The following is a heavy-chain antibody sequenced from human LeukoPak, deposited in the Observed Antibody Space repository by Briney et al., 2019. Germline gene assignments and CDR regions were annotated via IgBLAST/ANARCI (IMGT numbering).Heavy chain of an antibody. J-gene: IGHJ4*02. V-gene: IGHV4-34*01. CDR1: GGSFSGYY. CDR3: ARGEYCSGGSCYPLDY. D-gene: IGHD2-15*01. CDR2: INHSGCT. Sequence: SETLSLTCAVYGGSFSGYYWSWIRQPPGKGLEWIGEINHSGCTNYNPSLKSRVTISVDTSKNQFSLKLSSVTAADTAVYYCARGEYCSGGSCYPLDYWGQGTLVTVSS.